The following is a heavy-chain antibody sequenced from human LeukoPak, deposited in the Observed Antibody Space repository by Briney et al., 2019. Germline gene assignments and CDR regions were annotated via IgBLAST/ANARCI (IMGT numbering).Heavy chain of an antibody. CDR1: GGSISSSSYY. D-gene: IGHD2-8*01. J-gene: IGHJ4*02. V-gene: IGHV4-61*01. Sequence: SETLSLTCSVSGGSISSSSYYWSWIRQPPGQGLEWIGYIYYSGSTNYNPSLKSRVTISIDTSKNQFSLKLSAVTAADTAVYYCASAPNDYFFDYWGQGNLVTVSS. CDR2: IYYSGST. CDR3: ASAPNDYFFDY.